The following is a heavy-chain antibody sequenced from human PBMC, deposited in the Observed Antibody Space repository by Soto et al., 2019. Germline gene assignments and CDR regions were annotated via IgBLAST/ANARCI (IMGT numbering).Heavy chain of an antibody. CDR1: GGTFSSYA. Sequence: QVQLVQSGAEVKKPGSSVKVSGKASGGTFSSYAISWVRQAPGQGLEWMGGIIPIFGTANYAQKFQGRVTITADESTSTAYVELSSLRAEGTAVYYCAGSFSASVGMDGWGQGTTVTVCS. CDR2: IIPIFGTA. V-gene: IGHV1-69*01. J-gene: IGHJ6*02. CDR3: AGSFSASVGMDG.